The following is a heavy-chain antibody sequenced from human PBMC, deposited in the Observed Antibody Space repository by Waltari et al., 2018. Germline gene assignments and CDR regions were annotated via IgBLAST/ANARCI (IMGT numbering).Heavy chain of an antibody. J-gene: IGHJ4*02. CDR3: ARDFQTGNFFVS. V-gene: IGHV1-2*02. D-gene: IGHD3-9*01. Sequence: QVQLVQSGAGVKEPGASVKVSCRASGYTPRGSLIHWVRQAPGQGLEWMGWINLDSDDTKYGQKFRGRVTVTGDSSITTAYMELRGLRSDDSAMYYCARDFQTGNFFVSWGQGTLVTVSS. CDR1: GYTPRGSL. CDR2: INLDSDDT.